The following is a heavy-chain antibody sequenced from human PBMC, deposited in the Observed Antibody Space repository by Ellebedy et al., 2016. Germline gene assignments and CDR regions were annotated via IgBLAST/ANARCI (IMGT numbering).Heavy chain of an antibody. CDR2: IKEDGSEK. CDR1: GFTFSDYW. V-gene: IGHV3-7*03. J-gene: IGHJ4*02. Sequence: GGSLRLSCAASGFTFSDYWMTWVRQAPGKGLEWVANIKEDGSEKHYGYSLKGRIAIARDNAKNSLYLQIKSLRADDTAVYYCARDSSGYKPLDYWGQGTWVTVSS. D-gene: IGHD3-22*01. CDR3: ARDSSGYKPLDY.